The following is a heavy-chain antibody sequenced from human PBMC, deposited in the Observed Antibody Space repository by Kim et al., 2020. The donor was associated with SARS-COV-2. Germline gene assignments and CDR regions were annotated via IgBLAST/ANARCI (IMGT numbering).Heavy chain of an antibody. D-gene: IGHD3-10*01. CDR2: ISSSSSTI. Sequence: GGSLRLSCAASGFTFSSYSMNWVRQAPGKGLEWVSYISSSSSTIYYADSVKGRFTISRDNAKNSLYLQMNSLRDEDTAVYYCARDESFFYGSGPPYYYYYYGMDVWGQGTTVTVSS. J-gene: IGHJ6*02. CDR3: ARDESFFYGSGPPYYYYYYGMDV. V-gene: IGHV3-48*02. CDR1: GFTFSSYS.